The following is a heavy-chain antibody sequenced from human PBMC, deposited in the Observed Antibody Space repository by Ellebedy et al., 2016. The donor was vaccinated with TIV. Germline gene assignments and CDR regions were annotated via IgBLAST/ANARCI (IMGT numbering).Heavy chain of an antibody. V-gene: IGHV5-51*01. CDR3: ARLLGYSIDYYYYGMDV. CDR2: IYPGDSDT. Sequence: GESLKISCKGSGYSFTSYWIGWVRQMPGKGLEWMGIIYPGDSDTRYSPSFQGQVTISADKSISTAYLQWSSLKASDTAMYYCARLLGYSIDYYYYGMDVWGQGTTVTVSS. CDR1: GYSFTSYW. J-gene: IGHJ6*02. D-gene: IGHD6-13*01.